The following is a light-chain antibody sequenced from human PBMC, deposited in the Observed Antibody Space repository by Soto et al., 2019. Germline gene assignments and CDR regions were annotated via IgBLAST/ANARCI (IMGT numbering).Light chain of an antibody. V-gene: IGLV2-14*01. J-gene: IGLJ2*01. CDR2: EGT. CDR1: SSDIGRYKF. Sequence: QSVLTQPASVSGSPGQSITISCTGTSSDIGRYKFVSWFQQHPGKAPKLMIFEGTNRPSGVSNRFSGSKSGNTASLTISGLQAEDEVIYFCSSSTNTNTLVIFGGGTKLTVL. CDR3: SSSTNTNTLVI.